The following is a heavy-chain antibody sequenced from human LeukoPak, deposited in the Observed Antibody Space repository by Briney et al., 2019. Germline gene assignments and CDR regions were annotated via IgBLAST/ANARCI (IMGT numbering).Heavy chain of an antibody. D-gene: IGHD1-1*01. CDR2: ISGSGGST. J-gene: IGHJ4*02. Sequence: GGSLRLSCAASGFTFRSYAMSWVRQAPGKGLEWVSAISGSGGSTYYADSVKGRFTISRDNSKNTLYLQMNSLRAEDTAVYYCAKHPGANWNGYFDYWGQGALVTVSS. CDR1: GFTFRSYA. V-gene: IGHV3-23*01. CDR3: AKHPGANWNGYFDY.